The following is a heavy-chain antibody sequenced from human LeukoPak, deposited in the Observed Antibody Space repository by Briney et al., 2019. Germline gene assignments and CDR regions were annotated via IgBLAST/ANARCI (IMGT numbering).Heavy chain of an antibody. V-gene: IGHV1-69*13. J-gene: IGHJ5*02. CDR3: ARDRSSCSSTSCYLLNWFDP. Sequence: SVKVSCTASGGTFSSYAISWVRQAPGQGLEWMGGIIPIFGTANYAQKFQGRVTITADESTSTAYMELSSLRSEDTAVYYCARDRSSCSSTSCYLLNWFDPWGQGTLVTVSS. D-gene: IGHD2-2*01. CDR1: GGTFSSYA. CDR2: IIPIFGTA.